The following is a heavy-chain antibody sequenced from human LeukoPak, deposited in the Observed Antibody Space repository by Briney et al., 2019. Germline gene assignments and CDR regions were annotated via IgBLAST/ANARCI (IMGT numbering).Heavy chain of an antibody. J-gene: IGHJ4*02. CDR1: GFTFSRYS. CDR2: ITTSSSYI. D-gene: IGHD5-18*01. V-gene: IGHV3-21*01. CDR3: ARDLGGYSCGSHFDY. Sequence: GGSLRLSCAASGFTFSRYSLNWVRQAPGKGLEWVSSITTSSSYIYYADSVKGRFTISRDNARNSLYLHMNSLRAEDTAVYYCARDLGGYSCGSHFDYWGQGTLVTVSS.